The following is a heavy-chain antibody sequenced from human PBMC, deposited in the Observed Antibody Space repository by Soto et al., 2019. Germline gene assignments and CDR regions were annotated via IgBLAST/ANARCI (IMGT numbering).Heavy chain of an antibody. CDR1: GYTFSAYT. CDR2: INAGSGNT. V-gene: IGHV1-3*01. CDR3: ARDTETLGPRANDALDI. D-gene: IGHD3-3*02. J-gene: IGHJ3*02. Sequence: QAQLVQSGAEMKKPGASVKVSCKATGYTFSAYTMNWVRKAPGQSLEWMGWINAGSGNTKYSQNFQGRVSITRDTSASTVYMELTGLTSEETAVHYCARDTETLGPRANDALDIWGQGTMVTVSS.